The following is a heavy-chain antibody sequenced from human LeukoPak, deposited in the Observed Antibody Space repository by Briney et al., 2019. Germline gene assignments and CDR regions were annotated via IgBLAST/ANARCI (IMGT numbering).Heavy chain of an antibody. CDR2: IYYSGST. CDR3: ARWGYGDPFDY. J-gene: IGHJ4*02. V-gene: IGHV4-59*01. D-gene: IGHD4-17*01. CDR1: GGSISRYY. Sequence: PSETLSLTCTVSGGSISRYYWSWIRQPPGKGLEWIGYIYYSGSTNYNPSLKSRVTISVDTSKNQFSLKLSSVTAADTAVYYCARWGYGDPFDYWGQGTLVTVSS.